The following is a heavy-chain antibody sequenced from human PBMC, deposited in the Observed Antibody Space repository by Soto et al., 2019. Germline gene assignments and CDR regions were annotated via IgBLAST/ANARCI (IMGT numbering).Heavy chain of an antibody. CDR1: GFTFTNNG. CDR2: ISYDGTAE. D-gene: IGHD6-19*01. CDR3: AKDLFSNGWYNCFEP. J-gene: IGHJ5*02. Sequence: QVQLVESGGGVVQPGRSLRLSCTASGFTFTNNGMHWVRQAPGQGLEWVAMISYDGTAEYYLDSVRGRFTISRDNSKNTLYLQMDSLRSEDTAWYYCAKDLFSNGWYNCFEPWGQGTLVTVSS. V-gene: IGHV3-30*18.